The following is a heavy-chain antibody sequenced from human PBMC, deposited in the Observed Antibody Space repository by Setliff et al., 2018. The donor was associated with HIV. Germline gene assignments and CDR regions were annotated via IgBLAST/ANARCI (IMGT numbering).Heavy chain of an antibody. D-gene: IGHD2-8*01. CDR1: GYTFTGYY. V-gene: IGHV1-2*05. CDR2: INPNSGDT. CDR3: ARRGVGTSYAFDL. Sequence: ASVNVSCKASGYTFTGYYIHWVRQAPGQGLEWVGRINPNSGDTNYAQKFQGRVTMTRDTSINTAYMDMGRLRSDDTVVYYCARRGVGTSYAFDLWGQGTMVTVSS. J-gene: IGHJ3*01.